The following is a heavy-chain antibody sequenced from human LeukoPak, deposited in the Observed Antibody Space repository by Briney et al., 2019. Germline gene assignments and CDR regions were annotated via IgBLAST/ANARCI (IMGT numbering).Heavy chain of an antibody. V-gene: IGHV3-74*01. J-gene: IGHJ3*02. CDR1: GFTFSNYA. CDR2: INSDGSST. CDR3: ARGRGLGDAFDI. D-gene: IGHD3-16*01. Sequence: GGSLRLSCAASGFTFSNYAMSWVRQAPGKGLVWVSRINSDGSSTSYADSVKGRFTISRDNAKNTLYLQMNSLRAEDTAVYYCARGRGLGDAFDIWGQGTMVTVSS.